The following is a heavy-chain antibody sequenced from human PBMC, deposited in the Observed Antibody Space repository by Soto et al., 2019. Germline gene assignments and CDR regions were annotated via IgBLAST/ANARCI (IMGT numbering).Heavy chain of an antibody. CDR1: GVSVSSYY. V-gene: IGHV4-59*02. D-gene: IGHD3-16*02. J-gene: IGHJ4*02. Sequence: PWESLSLTCTATGVSVSSYYWSWMRQPPGKGLECMGHVYYSGSTNYNPSLKSRVTISVDTSKNQISLRLKSVTAADTAVYYCERDEAYRIHHFDYWGQGSPVTVSS. CDR3: ERDEAYRIHHFDY. CDR2: VYYSGST.